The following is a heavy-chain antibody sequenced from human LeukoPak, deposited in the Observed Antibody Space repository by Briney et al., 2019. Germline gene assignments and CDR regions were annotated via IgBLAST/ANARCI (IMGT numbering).Heavy chain of an antibody. D-gene: IGHD2-8*01. Sequence: PGGSLRLSCAASGFTFSSYAMSWVRQAPGKGLEWVSAIRGSGGSTYYADSVKGRFTISRDNSKNTLYLQMNSLRAEDTAVYYCAKDLRNGGYCTNGVCYGNWFDPWGQGTLVTVSS. CDR2: IRGSGGST. CDR1: GFTFSSYA. J-gene: IGHJ5*02. V-gene: IGHV3-23*01. CDR3: AKDLRNGGYCTNGVCYGNWFDP.